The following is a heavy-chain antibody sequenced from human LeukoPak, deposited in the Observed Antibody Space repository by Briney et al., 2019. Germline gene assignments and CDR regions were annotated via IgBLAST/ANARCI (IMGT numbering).Heavy chain of an antibody. D-gene: IGHD2-15*01. CDR3: SRRYCSGGYCHTGGD. J-gene: IGHJ4*02. CDR2: IYYSGNT. V-gene: IGHV4-39*01. Sequence: SETLSLTCTVSGGSISINTYFWAWIRQPPGKGLEWIGSIYYSGNTYYSPSLNSRVTISVDTSKNQFSLQLSSVTAADTAVYYCSRRYCSGGYCHTGGDWGQGTLVTVSS. CDR1: GGSISINTYF.